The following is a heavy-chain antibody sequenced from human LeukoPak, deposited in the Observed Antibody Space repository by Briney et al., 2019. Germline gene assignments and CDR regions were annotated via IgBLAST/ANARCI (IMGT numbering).Heavy chain of an antibody. J-gene: IGHJ6*02. Sequence: ASVKVSCKASGYTFTSYYMHWVRQAPGQGLEWMGIINPSGGSTSYAQKFQGRVTMTRDTSTSTVYMELSSLRSEDTAVYYCARDKKVVVVPAANYYYYYGMDVWGQGTTVTVSS. D-gene: IGHD2-2*01. V-gene: IGHV1-46*01. CDR2: INPSGGST. CDR1: GYTFTSYY. CDR3: ARDKKVVVVPAANYYYYYGMDV.